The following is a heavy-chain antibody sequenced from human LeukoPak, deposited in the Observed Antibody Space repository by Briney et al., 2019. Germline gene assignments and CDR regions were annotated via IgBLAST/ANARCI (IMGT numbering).Heavy chain of an antibody. CDR1: GFTFSNYA. CDR3: ARGGGSGMVRFDY. Sequence: GRSLRLSCAASGFTFSNYAMHWVCQAPGKGLEWVAVISYDGSNKYYADSVKGRFTISRDNSKNTLYLQMDSLRAEDTAVYYCARGGGSGMVRFDYWGQGSLVTVSS. V-gene: IGHV3-30-3*01. D-gene: IGHD5-18*01. J-gene: IGHJ4*02. CDR2: ISYDGSNK.